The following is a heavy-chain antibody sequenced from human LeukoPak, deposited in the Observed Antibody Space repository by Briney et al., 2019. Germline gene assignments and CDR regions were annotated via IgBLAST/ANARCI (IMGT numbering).Heavy chain of an antibody. CDR3: AKQIVLMVYATVLDY. CDR1: GFTFSSYA. V-gene: IGHV3-23*01. J-gene: IGHJ4*02. CDR2: ISGSGGST. Sequence: GGSLRLSCAASGFTFSSYAMSWVRQAPGKGLEWVSAISGSGGSTYYADSVKGRFTISRDNSKNTLYLQMNSLRAEDTAVYYCAKQIVLMVYATVLDYWGQGTLVTVSS. D-gene: IGHD2-8*01.